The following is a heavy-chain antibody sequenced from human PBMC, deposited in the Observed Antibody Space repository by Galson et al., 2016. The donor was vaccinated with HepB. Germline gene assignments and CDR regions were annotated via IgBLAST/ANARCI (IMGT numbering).Heavy chain of an antibody. J-gene: IGHJ5*02. Sequence: SLRLSCAASGFSFRSYGMHWVRQAPGKGLEWVAVIWYDGSLKYYSDSVKGRFTITRDNSKNILNLQMDSLRAEDTAMYFCARIQEGSGWGRLDAWGQGTLVTVSS. CDR2: IWYDGSLK. CDR3: ARIQEGSGWGRLDA. D-gene: IGHD2-15*01. CDR1: GFSFRSYG. V-gene: IGHV3-33*01.